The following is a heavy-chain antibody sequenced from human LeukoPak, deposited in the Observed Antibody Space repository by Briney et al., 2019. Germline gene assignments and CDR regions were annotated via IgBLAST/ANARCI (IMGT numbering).Heavy chain of an antibody. CDR3: ATNSGYCSGGSCYSY. CDR2: IFYSGAT. CDR1: GGSIGSSSYY. D-gene: IGHD2-15*01. Sequence: SETLSLTCTVSGGSIGSSSYYWGWIRQPPGKELEWIGSIFYSGATFYNPSLRSRVTMSVDTSKNQFSLKLSSVTAADTAVYYCATNSGYCSGGSCYSYWGQGTLVTVSS. V-gene: IGHV4-39*07. J-gene: IGHJ4*02.